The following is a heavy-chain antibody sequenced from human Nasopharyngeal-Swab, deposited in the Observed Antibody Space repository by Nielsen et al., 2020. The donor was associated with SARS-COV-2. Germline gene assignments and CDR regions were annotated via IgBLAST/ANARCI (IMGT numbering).Heavy chain of an antibody. D-gene: IGHD3-16*02. J-gene: IGHJ6*02. V-gene: IGHV3-15*01. Sequence: GESLKISCAASGFTFSNAWMSWVRQAPGKGPEWVGRIKSKTDGGTTDYAAPVKGRFTISRDDSKNTLYLQMNSLKTEDTAVYYCTTESVWGSYRYLGYYYYCGMDVWGQGTTVTVSS. CDR2: IKSKTDGGTT. CDR3: TTESVWGSYRYLGYYYYCGMDV. CDR1: GFTFSNAW.